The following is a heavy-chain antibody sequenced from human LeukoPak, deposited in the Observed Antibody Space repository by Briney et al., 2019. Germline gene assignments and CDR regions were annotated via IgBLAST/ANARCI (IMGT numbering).Heavy chain of an antibody. Sequence: SETLSLTCTVSGGSISSGDYYWSWIRQHPGKGLEWIGYIYYSGSPYYNPSLKSRVTISVDTSKNQFSLKLSSVTAADTAVYYCASGKGYGDPTYWGQGTLVTVSS. D-gene: IGHD4-17*01. V-gene: IGHV4-31*03. CDR3: ASGKGYGDPTY. CDR2: IYYSGSP. CDR1: GGSISSGDYY. J-gene: IGHJ4*02.